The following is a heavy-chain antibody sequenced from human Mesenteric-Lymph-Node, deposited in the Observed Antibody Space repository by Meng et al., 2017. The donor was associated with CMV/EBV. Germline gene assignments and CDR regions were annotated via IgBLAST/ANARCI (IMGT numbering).Heavy chain of an antibody. D-gene: IGHD3-22*01. CDR3: AKTYYHDSSGYYGGTLDAFDL. V-gene: IGHV3-23*01. CDR2: ISGSGGGT. Sequence: GESLKISCAASGFTFSSYAMIWVRQAPGKGLKWVSAISGSGGGTYYADSVKGRFTTSRDNSKNTLYLQMNSLRAEDTAVYYCAKTYYHDSSGYYGGTLDAFDLWGQGTMVTVSS. J-gene: IGHJ3*01. CDR1: GFTFSSYA.